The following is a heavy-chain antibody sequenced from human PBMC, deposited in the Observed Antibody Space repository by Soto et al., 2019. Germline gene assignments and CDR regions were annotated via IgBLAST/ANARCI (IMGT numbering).Heavy chain of an antibody. CDR3: ARGSDDSSGGGLGY. D-gene: IGHD3-22*01. J-gene: IGHJ4*02. CDR2: IYYSGST. Sequence: SETLSLTCTVSGGSISSYYWSWIRQPPGKGLEWIGYIYYSGSTNYNPSLKSRVTISVDTSKNQFSLKLSSVTAADTAVYYCARGSDDSSGGGLGYWGQGTLVTVSS. V-gene: IGHV4-59*01. CDR1: GGSISSYY.